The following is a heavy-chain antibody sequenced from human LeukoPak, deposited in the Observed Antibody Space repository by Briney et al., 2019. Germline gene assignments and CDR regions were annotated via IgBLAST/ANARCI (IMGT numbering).Heavy chain of an antibody. V-gene: IGHV1-18*01. CDR3: ATVAGEDSSGYCLDY. D-gene: IGHD3-22*01. J-gene: IGHJ4*02. CDR2: ISAYNGDT. CDR1: DYTFTSYG. Sequence: ASVKVSCKASDYTFTSYGINWVRQAPGQGLEWMGWISAYNGDTNYAQKLQGRVTMTTDTSTSTAYMELRSLRSDDTAVYYCATVAGEDSSGYCLDYWGQGTLVTVSS.